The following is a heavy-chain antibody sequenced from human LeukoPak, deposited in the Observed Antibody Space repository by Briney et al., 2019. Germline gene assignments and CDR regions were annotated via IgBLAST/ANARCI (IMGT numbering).Heavy chain of an antibody. CDR2: IYPGDSDT. D-gene: IGHD2-2*01. CDR1: GYSFTSYW. J-gene: IGHJ6*02. V-gene: IGHV5-51*01. Sequence: HGESLKISCKGSGYSFTSYWIGWVRQMPGKGLEWMGIIYPGDSDTRYSPSFQGQVTISADKSISTAYLQWSSLKASDTAMYYCARLDIVVVPAADKQHRQSYYYYGMDVWGQGTTVTVSS. CDR3: ARLDIVVVPAADKQHRQSYYYYGMDV.